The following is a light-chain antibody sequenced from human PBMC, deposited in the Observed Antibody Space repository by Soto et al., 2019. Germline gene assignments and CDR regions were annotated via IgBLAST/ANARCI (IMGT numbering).Light chain of an antibody. J-gene: IGLJ1*01. Sequence: QSALTQPASVSGSPGQSITVSCTGTSNDVGAYNYVSWYQQHPGTAPKLMIYDVSNRPSGVSNRFSGSKSGNTASLTISGLQAEDEADYYCTSYTSSRTYVFGTGTTVTVL. V-gene: IGLV2-14*03. CDR1: SNDVGAYNY. CDR2: DVS. CDR3: TSYTSSRTYV.